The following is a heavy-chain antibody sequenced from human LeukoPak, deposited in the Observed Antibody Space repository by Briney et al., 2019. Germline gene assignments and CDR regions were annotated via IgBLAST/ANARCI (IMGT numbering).Heavy chain of an antibody. V-gene: IGHV3-23*01. J-gene: IGHJ4*02. CDR2: ISGSGGST. Sequence: GGSLRLSCAASGFRFSAYAMSWVRQAPGKGLEWVSAISGSGGSTYYADSVKGRFTISRDNSKNTLYLQMNSLRAEDTAVYYCAKSIVAARPPHYFDYWGQGTLVTVSS. CDR3: AKSIVAARPPHYFDY. CDR1: GFRFSAYA. D-gene: IGHD6-6*01.